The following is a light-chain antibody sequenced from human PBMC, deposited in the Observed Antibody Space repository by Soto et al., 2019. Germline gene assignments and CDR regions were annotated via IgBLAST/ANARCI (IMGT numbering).Light chain of an antibody. CDR1: SSDVGGYNL. Sequence: QSALTQPASVSGSPGQSITISCTGTSSDVGGYNLVSWYQQHPGKVPKLIIYEGNKRPSGISNRFSGSKSGSTASLTISGLQAEDEADYYCCSYTGSSTSSGVFGGGTKLTVL. V-gene: IGLV2-23*01. CDR3: CSYTGSSTSSGV. J-gene: IGLJ3*02. CDR2: EGN.